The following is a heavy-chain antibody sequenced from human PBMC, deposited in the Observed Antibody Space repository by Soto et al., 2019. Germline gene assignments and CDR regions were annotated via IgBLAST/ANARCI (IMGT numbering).Heavy chain of an antibody. D-gene: IGHD2-21*01. CDR1: GFTFSIYG. J-gene: IGHJ4*02. Sequence: QVQLVESGGGVVQPGRSLRLSCAASGFTFSIYGMHWVRQAPGKGLEWVAFIWYDGSNKDYADSVKGRFTISRDNSKNTLYLQMNSLRAEDTAVYCCARDPGGGDSYWGQGTLVSVSS. CDR3: ARDPGGGDSY. V-gene: IGHV3-33*01. CDR2: IWYDGSNK.